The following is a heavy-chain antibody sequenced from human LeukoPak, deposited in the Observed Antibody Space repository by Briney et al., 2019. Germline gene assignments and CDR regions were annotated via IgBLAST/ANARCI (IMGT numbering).Heavy chain of an antibody. Sequence: GGSLRLSCAASGFTFSGYGMHWVRQAPGKGLEWVAVIWYDGSNKYYADSVKGQFTISRDNSKNTLYLQMNSLRAEDTAVYYCARHYGPWGQGTLVAVSS. CDR2: IWYDGSNK. J-gene: IGHJ5*02. CDR1: GFTFSGYG. D-gene: IGHD3-16*01. CDR3: ARHYGP. V-gene: IGHV3-33*01.